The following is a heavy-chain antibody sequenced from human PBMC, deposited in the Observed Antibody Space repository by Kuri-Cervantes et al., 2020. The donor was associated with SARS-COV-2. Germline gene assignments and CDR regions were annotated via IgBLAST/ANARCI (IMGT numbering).Heavy chain of an antibody. CDR3: ARAPSGSPTDY. V-gene: IGHV3-7*02. Sequence: GESLKISCPASGLTFSSHSMRWVRQAPGKRLEWVATINQDGSDKYYVDSVRGRFTISRDNAKNTLYLQMNSLRVEDTAVYFCARAPSGSPTDYWGQGTLVTVSS. CDR2: INQDGSDK. J-gene: IGHJ4*02. D-gene: IGHD1-26*01. CDR1: GLTFSSHS.